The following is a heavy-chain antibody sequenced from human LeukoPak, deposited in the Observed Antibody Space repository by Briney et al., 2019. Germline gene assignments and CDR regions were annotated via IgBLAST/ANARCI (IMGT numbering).Heavy chain of an antibody. Sequence: ASVKVSCKASGYAFTSYGISWVRQAPGQGLEWMRWISAFNGDTKYPQKLQGRVTMTTEPSTNTAFMELRSLRSDDTAVYYCARELLVATSPYGMAVWGQGTTVTVSS. CDR3: ARELLVATSPYGMAV. J-gene: IGHJ6*02. D-gene: IGHD2-15*01. V-gene: IGHV1-18*01. CDR2: ISAFNGDT. CDR1: GYAFTSYG.